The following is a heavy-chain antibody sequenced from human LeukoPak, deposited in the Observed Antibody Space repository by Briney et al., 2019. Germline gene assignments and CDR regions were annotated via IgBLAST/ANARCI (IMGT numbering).Heavy chain of an antibody. V-gene: IGHV4-34*01. J-gene: IGHJ4*02. D-gene: IGHD5-12*01. CDR2: IYYSGST. CDR3: ARDRGYSGYELYYFDY. Sequence: SETLSLTCAVYGGSFSGYYWSWIRQPPGKGLEWIGSIYYSGSTYYNPSLKSRVTISVDTSKNQFSLKLSSVTAADTAVYYCARDRGYSGYELYYFDYWGQGTLVTVSS. CDR1: GGSFSGYY.